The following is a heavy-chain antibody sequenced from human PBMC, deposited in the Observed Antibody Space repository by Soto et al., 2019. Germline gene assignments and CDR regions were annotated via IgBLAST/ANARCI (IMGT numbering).Heavy chain of an antibody. CDR3: ARGMSLDAFDI. J-gene: IGHJ3*02. CDR2: IGTAGDT. CDR1: GFTFSSYD. Sequence: PGGSLSLSCAASGFTFSSYDMHWVRQATGKGLEWVSAIGTAGDTYYPGSVKGRFTISRENAKNSLYLQMNSLRAGDTAVYYCARGMSLDAFDIWGQGTMVTVSS. V-gene: IGHV3-13*01.